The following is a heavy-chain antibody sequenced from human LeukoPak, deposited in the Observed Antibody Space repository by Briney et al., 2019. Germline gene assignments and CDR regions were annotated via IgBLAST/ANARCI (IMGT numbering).Heavy chain of an antibody. D-gene: IGHD1-14*01. J-gene: IGHJ3*02. Sequence: SETLSLTCIVSGGSISSGSYYWSWIRQPAGKGLEWIGRVFTSGSTDYNPSFKSRVTISVDTSKKQVSLRLSSVTAADTAVYYCARDLPGQYGFDIWVQGTMVTISS. CDR3: ARDLPGQYGFDI. V-gene: IGHV4-61*02. CDR1: GGSISSGSYY. CDR2: VFTSGST.